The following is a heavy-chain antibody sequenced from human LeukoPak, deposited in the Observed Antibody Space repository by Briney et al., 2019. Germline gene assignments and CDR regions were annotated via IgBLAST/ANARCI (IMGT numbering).Heavy chain of an antibody. Sequence: GGSLRLSCAASGFTFSSYDMHWVRQATGKGLEWVSAIGTAGDTYYPGSVKGRFTISRENAKNSLYLQMNSLRAGDTAVYYCARSRGVYYDSSGDAFDIWGQGTMVTLSS. CDR1: GFTFSSYD. CDR2: IGTAGDT. J-gene: IGHJ3*02. D-gene: IGHD3-22*01. V-gene: IGHV3-13*01. CDR3: ARSRGVYYDSSGDAFDI.